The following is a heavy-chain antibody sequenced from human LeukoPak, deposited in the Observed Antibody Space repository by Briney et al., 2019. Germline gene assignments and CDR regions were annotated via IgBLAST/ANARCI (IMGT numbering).Heavy chain of an antibody. D-gene: IGHD4-23*01. CDR2: IQYDGRNE. V-gene: IGHV3-30*03. J-gene: IGHJ4*02. CDR3: ARDRGYSTFDY. Sequence: GGSLRLSCAASGFTFRTYAMHWVRQAPGKGLEWVAAIQYDGRNEYYADSVKGRFTVSRDNAKNSLYLQMNSLSVDDTAVYYCARDRGYSTFDYWGQGTLVTVSS. CDR1: GFTFRTYA.